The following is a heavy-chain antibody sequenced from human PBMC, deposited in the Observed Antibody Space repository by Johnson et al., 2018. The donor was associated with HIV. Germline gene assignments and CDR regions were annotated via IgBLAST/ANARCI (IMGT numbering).Heavy chain of an antibody. J-gene: IGHJ3*01. D-gene: IGHD3-16*01. CDR3: ALERGGDSAFDF. CDR1: GFTFDDYA. V-gene: IGHV3-20*04. Sequence: VQLVESGGGVVRPGGSLRVSCEASGFTFDDYAMSWVRQPPGKGLEWVSGINWNGGTTGYVDSVKGRFTISRDNAKNSLYLQMNSLRAEDTALYYCALERGGDSAFDFWGQGTMVTVSS. CDR2: INWNGGTT.